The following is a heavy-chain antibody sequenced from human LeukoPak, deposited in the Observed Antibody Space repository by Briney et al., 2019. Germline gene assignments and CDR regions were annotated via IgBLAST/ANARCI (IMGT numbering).Heavy chain of an antibody. D-gene: IGHD3-16*01. J-gene: IGHJ6*02. CDR3: ARGNGGYYYYYGMDV. CDR1: GYTLTELS. Sequence: ASVKVSCKVSGYTLTELSMHWVRQAPGKGLEWMGGFDPEDGETIYAQKFQGRVTMTEDTSTDTAYMELNSLRAEDTAVYYCARGNGGYYYYYGMDVWGQGTTVTVSS. V-gene: IGHV1-24*01. CDR2: FDPEDGET.